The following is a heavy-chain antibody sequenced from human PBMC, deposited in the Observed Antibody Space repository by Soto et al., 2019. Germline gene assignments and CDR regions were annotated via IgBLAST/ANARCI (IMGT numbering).Heavy chain of an antibody. J-gene: IGHJ5*02. CDR1: GYTFTSYA. CDR2: INAGHGNT. D-gene: IGHD2-15*01. CDR3: AILKGFDSRGSWFDP. V-gene: IGHV1-3*05. Sequence: QVQLVQSGAEEKKPGASVKVSCKASGYTFTSYAMHWVRQAPGQRLEWMGWINAGHGNTKYSQKLQGRVTITRDTSASTAYMERSSLRSEDTAVYYCAILKGFDSRGSWFDPWGQGTLVTVSS.